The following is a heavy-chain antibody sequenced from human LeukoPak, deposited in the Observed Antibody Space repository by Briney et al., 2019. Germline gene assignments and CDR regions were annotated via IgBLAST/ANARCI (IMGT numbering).Heavy chain of an antibody. J-gene: IGHJ3*02. CDR2: IYSDNT. Sequence: GGSLRLSCTVSGSTVSSNSMSWVRQAPGKGLEWVSFIYSDNTHYSDSVKGRFTISRDNSKNTLYLQMNSLRAEDTAVYYCAKVSSTSPIDALDIWGQGTMVTVSS. CDR3: AKVSSTSPIDALDI. V-gene: IGHV3-53*01. CDR1: GSTVSSNS. D-gene: IGHD2-2*01.